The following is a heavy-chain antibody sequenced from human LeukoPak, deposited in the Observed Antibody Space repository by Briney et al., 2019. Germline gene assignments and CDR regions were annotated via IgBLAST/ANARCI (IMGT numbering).Heavy chain of an antibody. CDR2: IYSGGST. Sequence: GGSLRLSCAASGFTVSSNHMSWVRQAPGKGLEWVSVIYSGGSTYYADSVKGRFTISRDNSKNTLYLQMNSLRAEDTAVYYCARSGWSPHYFDYWGQGTLVTVSS. CDR3: ARSGWSPHYFDY. CDR1: GFTVSSNH. V-gene: IGHV3-66*01. D-gene: IGHD6-19*01. J-gene: IGHJ4*02.